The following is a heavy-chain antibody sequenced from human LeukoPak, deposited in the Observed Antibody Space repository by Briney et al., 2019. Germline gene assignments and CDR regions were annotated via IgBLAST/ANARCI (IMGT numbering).Heavy chain of an antibody. V-gene: IGHV3-7*01. Sequence: GGSLRLSCAASGFTFSSYWMSWFRQIPGKGLEWLGNIKTDGSEKYYLDSVRGRFTISRDNAKNSLFLQMNSPRVEDTALYYCARGPHPYTSGWYHFDYWGQGTLVTVSS. J-gene: IGHJ4*02. CDR1: GFTFSSYW. CDR2: IKTDGSEK. CDR3: ARGPHPYTSGWYHFDY. D-gene: IGHD6-19*01.